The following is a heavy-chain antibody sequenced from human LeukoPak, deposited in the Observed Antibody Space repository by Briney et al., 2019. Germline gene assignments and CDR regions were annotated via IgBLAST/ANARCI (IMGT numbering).Heavy chain of an antibody. CDR3: ATFGVVTYYFDF. CDR1: GDSISSSSYY. Sequence: PSETLSLTCTVSGDSISSSSYYWGWIRQPPGKALEWIGNIYYSGSTDYNPSLKSRVTISVDTSRNQFSLKLTSVPAADTAVYYSATFGVVTYYFDFWGQGTLVTVSS. J-gene: IGHJ4*02. V-gene: IGHV4-39*01. D-gene: IGHD3-3*01. CDR2: IYYSGST.